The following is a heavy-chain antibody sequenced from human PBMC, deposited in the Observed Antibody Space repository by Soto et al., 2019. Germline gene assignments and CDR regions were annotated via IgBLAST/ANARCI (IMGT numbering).Heavy chain of an antibody. J-gene: IGHJ4*02. CDR1: GFTFSSYA. CDR3: ARSRKGFDY. CDR2: ISYDGSNK. V-gene: IGHV3-30-3*01. Sequence: QTGGSLRLSCAASGFTFSSYAMHWVRQAPGKGLEWVAVISYDGSNKYYADSVKGRFTISRDNSKNTLYLQMNSLRAEDTAVYYCARSRKGFDYWGQGTLVTVSS.